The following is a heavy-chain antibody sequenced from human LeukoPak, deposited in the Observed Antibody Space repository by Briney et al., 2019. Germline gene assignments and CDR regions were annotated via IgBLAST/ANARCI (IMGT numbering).Heavy chain of an antibody. CDR2: IYYSGST. CDR1: GGSISSGGYY. CDR3: ATHSPNYGDYGASFDY. D-gene: IGHD4-17*01. Sequence: PSETLSLTCTVSGGSISSGGYYWSWIRQHPGKGLEWIGYIYYSGSTYYTPSLKSRVTISVDTSKNQFSLKLSSVTAADTAVYYCATHSPNYGDYGASFDYWGQGTLVTVSS. V-gene: IGHV4-31*03. J-gene: IGHJ4*02.